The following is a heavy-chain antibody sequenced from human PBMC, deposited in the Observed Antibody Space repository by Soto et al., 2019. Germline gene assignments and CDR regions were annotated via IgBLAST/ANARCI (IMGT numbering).Heavy chain of an antibody. CDR3: ARVTGFDAFDM. CDR2: VYHSRGT. J-gene: IGHJ3*02. Sequence: QMQLQESGSGLVKPSQTLSLTCAISGGSISSGAYSWSWIRQPPGKGLEWIGNVYHSRGTYSNPSLKSRVTISVDTSKNQFSLMLSSVTAADTAIYYCARVTGFDAFDMWGQGTMVTVSS. V-gene: IGHV4-30-2*01. CDR1: GGSISSGAYS.